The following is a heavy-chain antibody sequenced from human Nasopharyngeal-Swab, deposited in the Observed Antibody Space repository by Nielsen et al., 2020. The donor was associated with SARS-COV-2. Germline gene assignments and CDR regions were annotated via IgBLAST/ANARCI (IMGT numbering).Heavy chain of an antibody. V-gene: IGHV4-30-4*01. D-gene: IGHD2-15*01. Sequence: RQAPGKGLEWIGYIYYSGSTYYNPSLKSRVTISVDTSKNQFSLKLSSVTAADTAVYCCARDGVVAATDAFDIWGQGTMVTVSS. J-gene: IGHJ3*02. CDR3: ARDGVVAATDAFDI. CDR2: IYYSGST.